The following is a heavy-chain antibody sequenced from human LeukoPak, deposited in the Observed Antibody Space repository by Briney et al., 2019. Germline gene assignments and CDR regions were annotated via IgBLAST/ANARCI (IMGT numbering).Heavy chain of an antibody. Sequence: SQTLSLTCAISGDSVSSNSVTWNWIRQSPSRGLEWLGRTYYRSTWCNDYAVSVRGRITVNPDTSKNQFSLHLNSVTPEDTAVYYCARRLTQYDCFNPWGQGILVTVSS. CDR2: TYYRSTWCN. CDR3: ARRLTQYDCFNP. J-gene: IGHJ5*02. D-gene: IGHD2-2*01. V-gene: IGHV6-1*01. CDR1: GDSVSSNSVT.